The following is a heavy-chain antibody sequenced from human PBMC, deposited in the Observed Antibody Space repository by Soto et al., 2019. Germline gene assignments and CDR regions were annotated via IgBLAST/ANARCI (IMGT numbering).Heavy chain of an antibody. D-gene: IGHD3-10*01. CDR1: CGSISKFY. J-gene: IGHJ5*02. CDR2: VYATGTT. CDR3: VRDGSKTLRDWFDP. V-gene: IGHV4-4*07. Sequence: SGTLSLTCSVSCGSISKFYWSWIRKTAGKGLEWMERVYATGTTDYNPSLRSRVAMSVDISRKTFSLRLTSVTAADTGMYYCVRDGSKTLRDWFDPWGQGKLVTVSS.